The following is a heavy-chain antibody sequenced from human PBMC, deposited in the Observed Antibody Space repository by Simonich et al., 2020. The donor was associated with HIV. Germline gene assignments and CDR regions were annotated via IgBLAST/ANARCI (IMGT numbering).Heavy chain of an antibody. Sequence: QVQLVQSGAEVKKPGSSVKVSCKASGGTFSSYGINWVRQAPGQGLEWMGGIIPIVGKPNYAQKVQGRVTITADKSTSTAYMELSSLRSEDTAVYYCARENYYGSASYYNDALDIWGQGTMVTVSS. CDR2: IIPIVGKP. V-gene: IGHV1-69*10. CDR3: ARENYYGSASYYNDALDI. D-gene: IGHD3-10*01. CDR1: GGTFSSYG. J-gene: IGHJ3*02.